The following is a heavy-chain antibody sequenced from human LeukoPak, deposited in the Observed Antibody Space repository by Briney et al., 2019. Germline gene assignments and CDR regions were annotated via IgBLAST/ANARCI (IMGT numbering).Heavy chain of an antibody. CDR2: IYYSGST. Sequence: SETLSLTCTVSGGSISSYYWSWIRQPPGKGLEWIGYIYYSGSTNYNPSLKSRVTISVDTSKNQFSLKLSSVTAADTAMYYCARVRSGWYEAFDIWGQGTMVTVSS. V-gene: IGHV4-59*01. CDR1: GGSISSYY. J-gene: IGHJ3*02. CDR3: ARVRSGWYEAFDI. D-gene: IGHD6-19*01.